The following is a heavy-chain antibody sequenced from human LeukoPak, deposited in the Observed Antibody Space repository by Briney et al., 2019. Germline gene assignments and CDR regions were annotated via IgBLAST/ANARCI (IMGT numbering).Heavy chain of an antibody. D-gene: IGHD3-9*01. CDR2: ISSSSSYI. Sequence: PGGSLRLSCAASGFTFSSYSVNWVRQAPGKGLEWVSSISSSSSYIYYVDSVKGRFTISRDNAKNSLYLQMNSLRAEDTAVYYCARGVRRYYDILTGRYGMDVWGQGTTVTVSS. J-gene: IGHJ6*02. V-gene: IGHV3-21*01. CDR3: ARGVRRYYDILTGRYGMDV. CDR1: GFTFSSYS.